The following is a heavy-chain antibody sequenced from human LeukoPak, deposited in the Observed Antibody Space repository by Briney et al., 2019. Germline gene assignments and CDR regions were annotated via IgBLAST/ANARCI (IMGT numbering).Heavy chain of an antibody. Sequence: ASVKVSCKASGYTFTSYDINWVRQATGQGLEWMGWMNPNSGNTGYAQKFQGRVTITRNTSISTAYMELSSLRSEDTAVYYCARVGFEGATMDYWGQGTLVTVSS. D-gene: IGHD1-26*01. CDR3: ARVGFEGATMDY. J-gene: IGHJ4*02. CDR2: MNPNSGNT. V-gene: IGHV1-8*03. CDR1: GYTFTSYD.